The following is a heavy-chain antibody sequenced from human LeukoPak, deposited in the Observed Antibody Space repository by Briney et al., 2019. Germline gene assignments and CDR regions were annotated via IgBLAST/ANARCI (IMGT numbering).Heavy chain of an antibody. Sequence: GGSLRLSCAASEFTFPMYWMTWVRQAPGKGLEWVADIKQDGSEKYYVNSVKGRFTISRQNAKNSLFLQMNSLRAEDTAVYYCARHRSGGSQDDAFDIWGQGTMVTVSS. CDR2: IKQDGSEK. V-gene: IGHV3-7*01. CDR1: EFTFPMYW. J-gene: IGHJ3*02. CDR3: ARHRSGGSQDDAFDI. D-gene: IGHD2-15*01.